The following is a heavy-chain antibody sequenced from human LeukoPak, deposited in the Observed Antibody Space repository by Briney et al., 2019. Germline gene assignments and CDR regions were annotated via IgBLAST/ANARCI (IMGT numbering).Heavy chain of an antibody. CDR3: ARDARPPSSGWSRFFDY. CDR1: GGTFSSYA. D-gene: IGHD6-19*01. Sequence: ASVKVSCKASGGTFSSYAISWVRQAPGQGLEWMGRIIPILGIANYAQKFQGRVTITADKSTSTAYMELSSLRSEDTAVYYCARDARPPSSGWSRFFDYWGQGTLVTVSP. V-gene: IGHV1-69*04. CDR2: IIPILGIA. J-gene: IGHJ4*02.